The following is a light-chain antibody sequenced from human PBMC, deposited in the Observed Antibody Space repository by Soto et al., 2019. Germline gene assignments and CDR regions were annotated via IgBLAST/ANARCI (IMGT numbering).Light chain of an antibody. CDR1: QSVSSNY. J-gene: IGKJ1*01. V-gene: IGKV3-20*01. CDR2: GAS. CDR3: HQYGDSLWT. Sequence: EIVLTQPAGTLSLSPWEIVTLSCRASQSVSSNYLAWYQQKPGQAPRLLIYGASSRAAGIPDRFSGSGSGTDFTLTISRLEPEDFAVYYCHQYGDSLWTFGQGTKV.